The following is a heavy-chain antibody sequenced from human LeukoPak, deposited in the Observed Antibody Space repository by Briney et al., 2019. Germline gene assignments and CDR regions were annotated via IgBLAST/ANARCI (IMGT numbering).Heavy chain of an antibody. CDR3: AIEIVLMVYAKNAFDI. CDR1: GGTFSSYA. D-gene: IGHD2-8*01. J-gene: IGHJ3*02. CDR2: IIPIFGTA. Sequence: SVKVSCKASGGTFSSYAISWVRQAPGQGLEWMGRIIPIFGTANYAQKFQGRVTITTDESTSTAYMELSSLRSEDTAVYYCAIEIVLMVYAKNAFDIWGQGTMVTVSS. V-gene: IGHV1-69*05.